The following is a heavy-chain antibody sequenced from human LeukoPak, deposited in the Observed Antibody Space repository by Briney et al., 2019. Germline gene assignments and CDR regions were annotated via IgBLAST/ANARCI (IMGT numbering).Heavy chain of an antibody. CDR3: ARGGPPHSSSWYIDP. D-gene: IGHD6-13*01. V-gene: IGHV4-34*01. CDR2: VNHSGST. Sequence: PSETLSLTCAVYGGSFSGYYWSWIRQPPGKGLEWIGEVNHSGSTNYNPSLKSRVTISVDTSKNQFSLKLSSVTAADTAVYYCARGGPPHSSSWYIDPWGQGTLVTVSS. CDR1: GGSFSGYY. J-gene: IGHJ5*02.